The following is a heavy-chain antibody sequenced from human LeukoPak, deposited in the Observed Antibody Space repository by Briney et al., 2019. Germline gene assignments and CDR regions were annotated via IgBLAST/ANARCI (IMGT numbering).Heavy chain of an antibody. D-gene: IGHD3-10*01. CDR1: GGSISSSN. CDR2: TYYSGRT. Sequence: PSETLSFTCTVTGGSISSSNWRWIRPPPRQGLEWSWYTYYSGRTNYTPSPKSPVTTSVDPSNSQFSPKLRSVTPADTVVYYRPSAGLWFGQLRGPQLDSWGQETPLTAS. CDR3: PSAGLWFGQLRGPQLDS. V-gene: IGHV4-59*01. J-gene: IGHJ5*01.